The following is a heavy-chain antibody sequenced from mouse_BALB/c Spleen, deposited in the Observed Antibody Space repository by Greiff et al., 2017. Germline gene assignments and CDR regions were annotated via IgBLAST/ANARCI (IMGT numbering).Heavy chain of an antibody. Sequence: EVKVVESGGGLVKPGGSLKLSCAASGFTFSSYAMSWVRQTPEKRLEWVASISSGGSTYYPDSVKGRFTISRDNARNILYLQMSSLRSEDTAMYYCASFYYGYEDYFDYWGQGTTLTVSS. J-gene: IGHJ2*01. D-gene: IGHD2-2*01. V-gene: IGHV5-6-5*01. CDR3: ASFYYGYEDYFDY. CDR1: GFTFSSYA. CDR2: ISSGGST.